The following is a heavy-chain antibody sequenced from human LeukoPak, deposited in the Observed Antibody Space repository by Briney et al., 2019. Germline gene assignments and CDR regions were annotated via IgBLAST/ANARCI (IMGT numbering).Heavy chain of an antibody. CDR2: INPNSGGT. Sequence: GASVKVSCKASGYTFTGYYMHWVRQAPGQGLEWMGWINPNSGGTNYAQKFQGRVTMTRDTSISTAYMELSRLRSDDTAVYYCASLVSHLLAAAGTYAFDIWGQGTMVTVSS. CDR1: GYTFTGYY. CDR3: ASLVSHLLAAAGTYAFDI. V-gene: IGHV1-2*02. J-gene: IGHJ3*02. D-gene: IGHD6-13*01.